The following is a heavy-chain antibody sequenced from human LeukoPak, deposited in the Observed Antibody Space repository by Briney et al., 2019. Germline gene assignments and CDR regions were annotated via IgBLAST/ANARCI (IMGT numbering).Heavy chain of an antibody. Sequence: GASVKVSCKASGYTFTSYDINWVRQATGQGLEWMGWMNPNSGNTGYAQKFQGRVTMTRNTSISTAYMELSSLRSEDTAVYYCARRVVVAATEGYDYWGQGTLVTVSS. D-gene: IGHD2-15*01. CDR1: GYTFTSYD. V-gene: IGHV1-8*01. CDR2: MNPNSGNT. J-gene: IGHJ4*02. CDR3: ARRVVVAATEGYDY.